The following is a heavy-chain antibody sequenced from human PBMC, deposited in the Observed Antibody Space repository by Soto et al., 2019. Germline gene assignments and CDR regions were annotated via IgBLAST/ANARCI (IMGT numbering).Heavy chain of an antibody. CDR1: GFTFRNYW. V-gene: IGHV3-74*02. CDR2: IHSDGSVS. J-gene: IGHJ6*03. Sequence: EVQLVESGGGLVQPGGSLRLSCAASGFTFRNYWMYWVRQAPGQGLEWVSRIHSDGSVSSYADSVKGRLTNSRDNVKNTLYLLLDSLRAEDTAVYYCARGDCVGGSCYSLAGSFYYSMDAWGKGTTVTVFS. D-gene: IGHD2-15*01. CDR3: ARGDCVGGSCYSLAGSFYYSMDA.